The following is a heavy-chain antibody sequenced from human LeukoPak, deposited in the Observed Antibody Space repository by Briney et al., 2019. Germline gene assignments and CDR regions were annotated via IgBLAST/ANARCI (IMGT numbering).Heavy chain of an antibody. CDR3: TRHARGALDPFDY. V-gene: IGHV3-73*01. Sequence: GGSLRLSCAASGFTFSGSAMHWVRQASGKGLEWVGRIRSKANSYATAYAASVKGRFTISRDDSKNTAYLQMNSLKTEDTAVYYCTRHARGALDPFDYWGQGTLVTVSS. J-gene: IGHJ4*02. CDR1: GFTFSGSA. D-gene: IGHD3-3*02. CDR2: IRSKANSYAT.